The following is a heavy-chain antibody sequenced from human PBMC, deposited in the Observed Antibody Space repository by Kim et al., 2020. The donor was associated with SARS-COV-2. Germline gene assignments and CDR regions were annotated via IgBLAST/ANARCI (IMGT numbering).Heavy chain of an antibody. CDR3: ARDPRGGYGIDF. V-gene: IGHV4-39*07. CDR2: IYYSAST. J-gene: IGHJ4*02. D-gene: IGHD5-12*01. Sequence: SETLSLTCTVSGGSISSSSYYWGWIRQPPGKGLEWIGSIYYSASTYYNPSLKSRVTILVDTSKNQFSLKLSSVTAADTAVYYCARDPRGGYGIDFLGQGT. CDR1: GGSISSSSYY.